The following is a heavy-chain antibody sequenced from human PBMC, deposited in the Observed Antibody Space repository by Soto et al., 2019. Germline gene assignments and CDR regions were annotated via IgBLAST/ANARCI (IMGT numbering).Heavy chain of an antibody. J-gene: IGHJ4*02. CDR3: TSDQGGEVVVDY. D-gene: IGHD2-15*01. CDR2: IKSKSEGESA. Sequence: EVQLVESGGDLVKPGGSLTISCAASGFTFASAWMNWVRQAPGQGLEWVGRIKSKSEGESADYAAPVKGRFIISRDDSKSTVYLQMNSLKIEDTGAYYCTSDQGGEVVVDYWGQGTLVTVSS. CDR1: GFTFASAW. V-gene: IGHV3-15*07.